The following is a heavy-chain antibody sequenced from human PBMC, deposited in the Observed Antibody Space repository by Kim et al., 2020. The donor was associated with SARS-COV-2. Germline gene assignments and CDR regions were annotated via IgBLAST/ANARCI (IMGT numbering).Heavy chain of an antibody. CDR3: ARAKKYNWNYMVVGGYNWFDP. J-gene: IGHJ5*02. CDR1: GGSFSGYY. D-gene: IGHD1-7*01. CDR2: INHSGST. Sequence: SETLSLTCAVYGGSFSGYYWSWIRQPPGKGLEWIGEINHSGSTNYNPSLKSRVTISVDTSKNQFSLKLSSVTAADTAVYYCARAKKYNWNYMVVGGYNWFDPWGQGTLVTVSS. V-gene: IGHV4-34*01.